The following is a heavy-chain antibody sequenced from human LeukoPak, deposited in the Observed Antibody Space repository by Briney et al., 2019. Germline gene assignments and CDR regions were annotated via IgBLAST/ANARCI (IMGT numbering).Heavy chain of an antibody. V-gene: IGHV1-8*02. Sequence: ASVKVSCKAFRYTFTSYDINWVRQAPGQGLEWMGWMNPRTGNAGYAPKFQGRVTMSRDTSTNTAYLEVSGLRSEDTAVYFCARLSETPDYYGSGGYLYLAYWGQGTRVTVSS. CDR3: ARLSETPDYYGSGGYLYLAY. CDR1: RYTFTSYD. J-gene: IGHJ4*02. CDR2: MNPRTGNA. D-gene: IGHD3-22*01.